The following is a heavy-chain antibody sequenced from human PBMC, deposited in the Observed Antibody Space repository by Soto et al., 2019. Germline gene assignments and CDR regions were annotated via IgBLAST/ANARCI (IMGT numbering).Heavy chain of an antibody. CDR3: ARYIVVVPAAMGTYGMDV. V-gene: IGHV1-69*13. Sequence: SVKVSCKASGVTFSSYAISWVRQAPGQGLEWMGGIIPSFGTANYAQKFQGRVTITADESTSTAYMELSSLRSEDTAVYYCARYIVVVPAAMGTYGMDVWGQGTTVTVSS. D-gene: IGHD2-2*01. CDR1: GVTFSSYA. J-gene: IGHJ6*02. CDR2: IIPSFGTA.